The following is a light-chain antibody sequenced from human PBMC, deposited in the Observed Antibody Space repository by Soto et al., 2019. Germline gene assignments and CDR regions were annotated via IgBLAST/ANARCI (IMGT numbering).Light chain of an antibody. V-gene: IGKV3-15*01. J-gene: IGKJ4*01. CDR3: QQFQKWPLT. Sequence: EIVMTQSPATVSVSPGERATLSCRASESARSNLAWYQQNPGQAPRLLIYGASTRATGIPARFSGSGSGTEFTLTISSLQSEDFAVYYCQQFQKWPLTFGGGTNVEIK. CDR2: GAS. CDR1: ESARSN.